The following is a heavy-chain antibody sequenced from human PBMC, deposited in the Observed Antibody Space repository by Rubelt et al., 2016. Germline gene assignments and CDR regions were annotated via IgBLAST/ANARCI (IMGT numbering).Heavy chain of an antibody. D-gene: IGHD6-19*01. V-gene: IGHV4-34*01. J-gene: IGHJ6*01. Sequence: QVQLQRWGAGLLNPSETLSLTCGVYGGSFSGFYWSWIRQPPGKGLEWIGEIHHNGSTTYNPSLKSRVTISVDTSKNQFSLKLSSVTAADTAVYYCARRRPNPPRLGGMDGRVQGTAGTVS. CDR2: IHHNGST. CDR3: ARRRPNPPRLGGMDG. CDR1: GGSFSGFY.